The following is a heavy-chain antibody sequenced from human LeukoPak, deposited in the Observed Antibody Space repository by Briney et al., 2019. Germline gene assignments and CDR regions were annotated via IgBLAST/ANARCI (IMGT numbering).Heavy chain of an antibody. Sequence: GGSLRLSCAASGFTFSSYAMSWVRQAPGKGLEWVSSISGSGGSTYYAASVKGRFTISRDNSKNTLYLQMNSLRGEDTAVYYCAKDREGTIADYFDYWGQGTLVTVSS. CDR2: ISGSGGST. J-gene: IGHJ4*02. D-gene: IGHD1-7*01. CDR1: GFTFSSYA. CDR3: AKDREGTIADYFDY. V-gene: IGHV3-23*01.